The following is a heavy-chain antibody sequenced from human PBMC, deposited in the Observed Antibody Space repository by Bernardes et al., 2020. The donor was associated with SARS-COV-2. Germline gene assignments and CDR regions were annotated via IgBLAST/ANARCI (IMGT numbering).Heavy chain of an antibody. CDR2: ISGSGGST. D-gene: IGHD6-19*01. Sequence: GGSLRLSCAASGFTFSSYAMSWVRQAPGKGLEWVSAISGSGGSTYYADSVKGRFTISRDNSKNTLYLQMNSLRAEDTAVYYCAKGGGRVEWLVPTWFDPWGQGTLVTVSS. J-gene: IGHJ5*02. CDR1: GFTFSSYA. CDR3: AKGGGRVEWLVPTWFDP. V-gene: IGHV3-23*01.